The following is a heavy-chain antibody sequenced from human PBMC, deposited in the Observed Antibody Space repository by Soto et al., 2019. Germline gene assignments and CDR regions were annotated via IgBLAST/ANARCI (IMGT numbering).Heavy chain of an antibody. CDR2: ILPFFGTA. J-gene: IGHJ3*01. CDR3: ARGHASGGNSDAFDV. CDR1: GGTFRTES. V-gene: IGHV1-69*13. Sequence: QVHLVQSGAEVKKPGSSVKVSCKYSGGTFRTESINWVRQAPGQGLEWMGGILPFFGTADYAPRFRGRVTISSDGATTTAYMELSSLTSHDTAVYFCARGHASGGNSDAFDVWGQGTMVTVSS. D-gene: IGHD2-21*02.